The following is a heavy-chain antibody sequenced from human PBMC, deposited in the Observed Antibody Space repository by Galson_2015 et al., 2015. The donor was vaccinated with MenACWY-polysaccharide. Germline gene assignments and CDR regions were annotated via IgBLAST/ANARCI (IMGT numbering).Heavy chain of an antibody. Sequence: SLRLSCAASGFSFSSYWMHWVRQAPGERLEWVSRINTDGSSTTYADSVKGRFTVSRDNAKNTLYLQVNSLRAEDTAVYYCARSMATSNWGQGTLVTVSS. CDR3: ARSMATSN. CDR1: GFSFSSYW. CDR2: INTDGSST. V-gene: IGHV3-74*01. D-gene: IGHD5-24*01. J-gene: IGHJ4*02.